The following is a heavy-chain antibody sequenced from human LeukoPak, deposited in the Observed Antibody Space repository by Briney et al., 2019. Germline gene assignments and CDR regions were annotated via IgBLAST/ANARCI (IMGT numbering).Heavy chain of an antibody. CDR3: AKDTAYDFLSEFDY. J-gene: IGHJ4*02. CDR2: ISWNSGSI. V-gene: IGHV3-9*01. CDR1: GFTFDDYA. D-gene: IGHD3-3*01. Sequence: PGRSLRLSCAASGFTFDDYAMHWVRQAPGKGLEWVSGISWNSGSIGYADSVKGRFTISRDNAKSSLYLQMNSLRAEDTALYYCAKDTAYDFLSEFDYWGQGTLVTVSS.